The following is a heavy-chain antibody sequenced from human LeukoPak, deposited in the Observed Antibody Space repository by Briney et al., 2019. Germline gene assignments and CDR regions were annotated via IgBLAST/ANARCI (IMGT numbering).Heavy chain of an antibody. CDR2: IRYDGSNK. J-gene: IGHJ5*02. D-gene: IGHD3-10*01. CDR3: AKDPWSYQYYYGSGSYWFDP. CDR1: GFTFSSYG. V-gene: IGHV3-30*02. Sequence: GGSLRLSCAASGFTFSSYGMHWVRQAPGRGLEWVAFIRYDGSNKYYADSVKGRFTISRDNSKNTLYLQMNSLRAEDTAVYYCAKDPWSYQYYYGSGSYWFDPWGQGTLVTVSS.